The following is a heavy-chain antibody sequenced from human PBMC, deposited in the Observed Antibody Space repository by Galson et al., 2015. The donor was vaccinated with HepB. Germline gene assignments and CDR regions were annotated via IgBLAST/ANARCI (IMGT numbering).Heavy chain of an antibody. CDR2: VSSSGGST. J-gene: IGHJ4*02. CDR1: GFTFSRFG. V-gene: IGHV3-23*01. CDR3: AKDILGETTVEKGYFDY. Sequence: SLRLSCAASGFTFSRFGMSWVRQAPGRGLEWVSTVSSSGGSTYYADSVKGRFTISRDNSKNTLYLQMNSLRAEDTAVYYCAKDILGETTVEKGYFDYWGQGTLVTVSS. D-gene: IGHD4-23*01.